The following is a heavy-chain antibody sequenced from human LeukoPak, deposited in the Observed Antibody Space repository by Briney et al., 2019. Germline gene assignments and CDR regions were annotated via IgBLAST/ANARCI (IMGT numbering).Heavy chain of an antibody. D-gene: IGHD5-18*01. Sequence: SETLSLTCAAYGGSFSGYYWSWIRQPPGKGLEWMGEINHSGSTNYNPSLKSRVTISLDTAKNQFSLRLSSVTAADTAVYYCASRGYSYGPFDYWGQGTLVTVSS. CDR3: ASRGYSYGPFDY. CDR1: GGSFSGYY. CDR2: INHSGST. V-gene: IGHV4-34*01. J-gene: IGHJ4*02.